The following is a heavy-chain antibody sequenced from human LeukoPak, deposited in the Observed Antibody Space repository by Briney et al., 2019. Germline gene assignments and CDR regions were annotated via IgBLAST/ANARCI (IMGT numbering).Heavy chain of an antibody. D-gene: IGHD3-10*01. CDR2: INWNSGST. CDR1: GFTFDDYG. CDR3: ARDKDGSGSYYMSGFDY. J-gene: IGHJ4*02. V-gene: IGHV3-20*04. Sequence: GGSLRLSCAASGFTFDDYGMSWVRQAPGKGLEWVSGINWNSGSTGYAGSVKGRFTISRDNAKNSLYLQMNSLRAEDTALYYCARDKDGSGSYYMSGFDYWGQGTLVTVSS.